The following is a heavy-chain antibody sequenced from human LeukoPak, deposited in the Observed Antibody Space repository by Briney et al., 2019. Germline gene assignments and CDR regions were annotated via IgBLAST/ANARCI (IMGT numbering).Heavy chain of an antibody. CDR3: ARTIKWNDAIDHSDY. D-gene: IGHD1-20*01. V-gene: IGHV1-18*01. Sequence: ASVKVSCKASGYTFTSYGISWVRQAPGQGLEWMGWISAYNGNTNYAQKLQGRVTMTTDTSTSTAYMELRSLRSDDTAVYYCARTIKWNDAIDHSDYWGQGTLVTVSS. CDR2: ISAYNGNT. CDR1: GYTFTSYG. J-gene: IGHJ4*02.